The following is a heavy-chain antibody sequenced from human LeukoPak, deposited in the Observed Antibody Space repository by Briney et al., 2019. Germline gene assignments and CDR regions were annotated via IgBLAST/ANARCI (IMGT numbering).Heavy chain of an antibody. CDR1: GFTFSSYS. Sequence: GGSLRLSCAASGFTFSSYSMNWVRQAPGKGLEWVSSISSSSSYIYYADSVKGRFTISRDNAKNSLYLQMNSLRAEDTALYYCARDSTYYYDSSGYPPDYWGQGTLVTVSS. CDR2: ISSSSSYI. V-gene: IGHV3-21*01. CDR3: ARDSTYYYDSSGYPPDY. J-gene: IGHJ4*02. D-gene: IGHD3-22*01.